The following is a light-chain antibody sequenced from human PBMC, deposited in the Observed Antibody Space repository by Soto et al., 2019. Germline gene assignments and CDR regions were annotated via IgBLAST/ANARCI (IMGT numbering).Light chain of an antibody. V-gene: IGLV8-61*01. CDR1: SGSVSTSYY. J-gene: IGLJ3*02. CDR3: VLYMGSGIWV. Sequence: QTVVTQEPSFSVSPGRTVTLTCGLSSGSVSTSYYPSWYQQTPGQAPRTLIYSTNTRSSGVPDRFSGSILGNKAALTITRAQADDESDYYCVLYMGSGIWVFGGGTKLTVL. CDR2: STN.